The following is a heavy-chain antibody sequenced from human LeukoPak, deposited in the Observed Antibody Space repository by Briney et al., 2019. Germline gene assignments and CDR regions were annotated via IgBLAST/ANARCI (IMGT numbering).Heavy chain of an antibody. D-gene: IGHD6-19*01. CDR1: GGSISSYY. Sequence: SETLSLTCTVSGGSISSYYWSWIRQPPGKGLEWIGNIYYSGSTYYNPSLKSRVTISVDTSKNQFSLNLSSVTAADTAVYYCARQVAGYAFDIWGQGTMVTVSS. CDR2: IYYSGST. V-gene: IGHV4-39*01. CDR3: ARQVAGYAFDI. J-gene: IGHJ3*02.